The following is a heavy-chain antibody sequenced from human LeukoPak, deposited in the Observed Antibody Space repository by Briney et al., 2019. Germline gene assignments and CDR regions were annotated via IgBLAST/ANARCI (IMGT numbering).Heavy chain of an antibody. CDR3: AREVTAINTDALDI. D-gene: IGHD2-21*02. CDR1: GFTFSSYS. CDR2: ISSVGSYI. V-gene: IGHV3-21*01. J-gene: IGHJ3*02. Sequence: GGSLRLSCGASGFTFSSYSMNWVRQAPGKGLEWVSSISSVGSYIYYADSLKGRFTISRDDAKNSVYLQMSSLRAEDTAVYYCAREVTAINTDALDIWGHGTMVTVSS.